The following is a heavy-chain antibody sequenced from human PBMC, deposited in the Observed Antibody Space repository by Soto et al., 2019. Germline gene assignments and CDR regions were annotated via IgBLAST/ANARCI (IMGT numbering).Heavy chain of an antibody. CDR2: IYTSGST. D-gene: IGHD2-2*01. V-gene: IGHV4-4*07. Sequence: KPSETLSLTCTVSGGSISSYYWSWIRQPAGKGLEWIGRIYTSGSTNYNPSLKSRVTMSVDTSKNQFSMKLSSVTAADTAVYYCARYYCSSTSCYPPDAFDIWGQGTMVTVSS. J-gene: IGHJ3*02. CDR1: GGSISSYY. CDR3: ARYYCSSTSCYPPDAFDI.